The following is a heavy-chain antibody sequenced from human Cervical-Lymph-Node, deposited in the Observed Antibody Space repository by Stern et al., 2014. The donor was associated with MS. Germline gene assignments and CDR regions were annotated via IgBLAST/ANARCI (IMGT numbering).Heavy chain of an antibody. Sequence: QEKLQESGPGLVKPSETLSLTCTVSGDSLSGNYWSWIRQPPGKGLERIGYIHHPGSTSYNPSLKSRVTLSIDSSKTQFSLSLNSVTAADTAVYYCARVVVLAGSRWFDPWGQGILVSVSS. CDR2: IHHPGST. V-gene: IGHV4-59*01. CDR1: GDSLSGNY. CDR3: ARVVVLAGSRWFDP. J-gene: IGHJ5*02. D-gene: IGHD2-15*01.